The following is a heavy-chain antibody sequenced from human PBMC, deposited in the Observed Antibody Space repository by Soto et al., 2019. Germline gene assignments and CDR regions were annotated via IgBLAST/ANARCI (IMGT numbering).Heavy chain of an antibody. J-gene: IGHJ4*02. CDR1: GYTFTSYG. CDR3: SRDLSGIVVVVAANPGDY. V-gene: IGHV1-18*04. D-gene: IGHD2-15*01. Sequence: QVQLVQSGAEVKKPGASVKVSCKASGYTFTSYGISWVRQAPGQGLEWMGWISAYNGNTNYAQKLQGRVTMTTDTSTSTAYMELRSLRSDDTAVYYCSRDLSGIVVVVAANPGDYWGQGTLVTVSS. CDR2: ISAYNGNT.